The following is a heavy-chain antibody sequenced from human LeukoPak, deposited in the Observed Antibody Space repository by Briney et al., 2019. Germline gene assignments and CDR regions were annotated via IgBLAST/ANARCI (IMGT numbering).Heavy chain of an antibody. Sequence: GGSLRLSCAAPGFTFSNAWMTWVRQAPGKGLEWVGRIKSRSDAGTTDYAAPVEGRFTISRDDSKSIAYLQMNSLKTEDTAVYYCTRGPRSGYYSANYYYYYMDVWGKGTTVTVSS. CDR2: IKSRSDAGTT. D-gene: IGHD3-22*01. CDR1: GFTFSNAW. J-gene: IGHJ6*03. CDR3: TRGPRSGYYSANYYYYYMDV. V-gene: IGHV3-15*01.